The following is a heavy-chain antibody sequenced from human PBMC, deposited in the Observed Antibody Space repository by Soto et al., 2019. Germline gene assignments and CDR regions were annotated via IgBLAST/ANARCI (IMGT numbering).Heavy chain of an antibody. Sequence: GGSLRLSCAASGFTFSSYAMHWVRQAPGKGLEWVAVISYDGSNKYYADSVKGRFTISRDNSKNTLYLQMNSLRAEDTAVYYCARDYSDYGDYGMPDYYYYYGMDVWGQGTTVTVSS. D-gene: IGHD4-17*01. J-gene: IGHJ6*02. CDR1: GFTFSSYA. CDR3: ARDYSDYGDYGMPDYYYYYGMDV. V-gene: IGHV3-30-3*01. CDR2: ISYDGSNK.